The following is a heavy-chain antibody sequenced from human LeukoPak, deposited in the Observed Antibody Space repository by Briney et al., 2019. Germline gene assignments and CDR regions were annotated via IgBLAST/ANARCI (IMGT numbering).Heavy chain of an antibody. Sequence: PGGSLRLSCAASGFTFSNYGMHWVRQPPGKGLEWVSNIGTSSTTIYYADSVKGRFTISRDNAKNSLYLQMNSLRADDTAVYYCARFAAGGSYYYYMDVWGKGTTVTVSS. CDR2: IGTSSTTI. V-gene: IGHV3-48*01. CDR1: GFTFSNYG. D-gene: IGHD6-25*01. CDR3: ARFAAGGSYYYYMDV. J-gene: IGHJ6*03.